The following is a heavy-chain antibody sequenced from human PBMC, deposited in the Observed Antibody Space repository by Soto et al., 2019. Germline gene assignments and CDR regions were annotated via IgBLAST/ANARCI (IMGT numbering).Heavy chain of an antibody. D-gene: IGHD5-12*01. Sequence: QVQLVQSGAEVKKPGSSVKVSCKASGGTFSNHIITWVRQAPGQGPEWMGRIIPMLDITTYAQKFQGRDTITADKSTTPAYMEVSSLRPKDTAMYYCVKDSPIVSVFSGHDDIDSWGQGAPVTVSS. V-gene: IGHV1-69*08. CDR1: GGTFSNHI. CDR2: IIPMLDIT. CDR3: VKDSPIVSVFSGHDDIDS. J-gene: IGHJ4*02.